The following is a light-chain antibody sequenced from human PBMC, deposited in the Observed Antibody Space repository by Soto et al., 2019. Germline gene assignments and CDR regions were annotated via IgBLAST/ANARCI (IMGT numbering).Light chain of an antibody. J-gene: IGKJ1*01. CDR1: ETISRDK. CDR3: RQYGSWR. V-gene: IGKV3-20*01. Sequence: EIVLTQSPGTLSVSPGERATLSCRASETISRDKLAWYQQKPGKPPSLLIYGTFSRATGIPDRFSGSGSGTDFTLPISRREAEASAIYCCRQYGSWRFGQGTKVEI. CDR2: GTF.